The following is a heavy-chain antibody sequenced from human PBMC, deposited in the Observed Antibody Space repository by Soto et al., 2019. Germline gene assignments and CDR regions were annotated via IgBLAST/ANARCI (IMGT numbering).Heavy chain of an antibody. Sequence: QMQMQESGPRLVKPSETLSLTCTVSGASITDSYWSWIRQPPEKGLEWIGYIYFSGIANYNPSLKSRATISRHTSKNEFSLKLTSVTAADTAIYYCARGDSDLAVSEAAYWGQGTLVTVSS. CDR3: ARGDSDLAVSEAAY. CDR2: IYFSGIA. D-gene: IGHD2-15*01. CDR1: GASITDSY. J-gene: IGHJ1*01. V-gene: IGHV4-59*01.